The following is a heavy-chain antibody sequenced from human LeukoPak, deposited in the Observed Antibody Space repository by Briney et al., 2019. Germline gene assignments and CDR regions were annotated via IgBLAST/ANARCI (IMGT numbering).Heavy chain of an antibody. CDR1: GFTFSSYS. J-gene: IGHJ4*02. CDR3: AKGAISACYSLDQ. Sequence: GGSLRLSCAASGFTFSSYSMNWVRQAPGKGLEWVAFIRSDGSNKNYADSVKGRFTISRDSSKNTLSLQMNNLRVEDTAVYFCAKGAISACYSLDQWGQGTLVTVSS. V-gene: IGHV3-30*02. CDR2: IRSDGSNK. D-gene: IGHD2/OR15-2a*01.